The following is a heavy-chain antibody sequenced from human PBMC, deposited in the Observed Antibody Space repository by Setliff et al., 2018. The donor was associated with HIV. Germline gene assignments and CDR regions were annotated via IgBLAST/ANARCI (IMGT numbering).Heavy chain of an antibody. CDR2: IYPGDSDT. CDR3: ARGGVVGGTPFGPNAPPYFDY. D-gene: IGHD2-15*01. V-gene: IGHV5-51*01. CDR1: GYSFPSHW. Sequence: GESLKISCKGSGYSFPSHWVGWVRQMPGKGLEWMGIIYPGDSDTRYSPSFQGQVTISADKSFSTADLQWSSLKASDTAMYYCARGGVVGGTPFGPNAPPYFDYWGQGTLVTVSS. J-gene: IGHJ4*02.